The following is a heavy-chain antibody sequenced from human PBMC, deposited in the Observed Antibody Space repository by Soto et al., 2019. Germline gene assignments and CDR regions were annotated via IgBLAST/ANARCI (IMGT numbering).Heavy chain of an antibody. CDR1: GFTFSSYV. Sequence: GGSLRLSCEASGFTFSSYVMSWVRQAPGKGLEWVSGISGSGGSTYYADSVKGRFNISRDNFKNTLTLQMNSLGAEDTALYYFVRDQLYYYDIFGRPLNGFDIWGQGTMVTVSS. D-gene: IGHD3-22*01. V-gene: IGHV3-23*01. CDR3: VRDQLYYYDIFGRPLNGFDI. J-gene: IGHJ3*02. CDR2: ISGSGGST.